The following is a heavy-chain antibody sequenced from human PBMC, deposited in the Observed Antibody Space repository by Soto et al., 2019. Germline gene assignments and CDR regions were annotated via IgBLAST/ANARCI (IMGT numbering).Heavy chain of an antibody. Sequence: PGGSLRLSCTASGFTFGDYAMSWFRQAPGKGLQWVGFIRSKAYGGTTEYTASVKSRFTISRDDSKSIAYLQMNSLKTEDTAVYYCTRVRDTAMAIYYYGMDVWGQGTTVTVSS. J-gene: IGHJ6*02. CDR3: TRVRDTAMAIYYYGMDV. V-gene: IGHV3-49*01. D-gene: IGHD5-18*01. CDR2: IRSKAYGGTT. CDR1: GFTFGDYA.